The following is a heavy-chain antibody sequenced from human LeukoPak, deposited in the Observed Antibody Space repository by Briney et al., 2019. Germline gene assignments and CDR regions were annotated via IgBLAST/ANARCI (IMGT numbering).Heavy chain of an antibody. V-gene: IGHV3-21*01. Sequence: GGSLRLSCAASGFTFSSYSMNWVRQAPGKGLEWVSSISSSSSYIYYADSVKGRFTISRDNAKNSLYLQMNSLRAEDTAVYYCAGHSVAGRGDAFDIWGQGTMVTVSS. CDR3: AGHSVAGRGDAFDI. D-gene: IGHD6-19*01. J-gene: IGHJ3*02. CDR2: ISSSSSYI. CDR1: GFTFSSYS.